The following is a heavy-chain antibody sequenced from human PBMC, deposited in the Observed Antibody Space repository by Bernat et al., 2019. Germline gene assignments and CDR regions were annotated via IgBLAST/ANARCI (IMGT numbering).Heavy chain of an antibody. CDR3: AREGYYDSSGSLAFDI. J-gene: IGHJ3*02. Sequence: EVQLVESGGGLVQPGGSLRLSCAASGFTFSSYWMHWVRQAPGKGLVWVSRINSDGSSTSYADSVKGRFAISRDNAKNTLYLQMNSLRAEDTAVYYCAREGYYDSSGSLAFDIWGQGTMVTVSS. D-gene: IGHD3-22*01. CDR2: INSDGSST. V-gene: IGHV3-74*01. CDR1: GFTFSSYW.